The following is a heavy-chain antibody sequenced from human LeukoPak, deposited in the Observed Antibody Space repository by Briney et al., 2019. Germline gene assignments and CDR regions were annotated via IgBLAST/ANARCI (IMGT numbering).Heavy chain of an antibody. CDR3: AKDKALGYCSAGSCLYLDY. CDR2: ILGDGGNT. D-gene: IGHD2-15*01. V-gene: IGHV3-43*02. CDR1: GFTFDDYA. Sequence: GGSLRLSCAASGFTFDDYAMHWVRQAPGKGLEGVTLILGDGGNTYYADSVKGRFTLSRDNSKNSLYLQMNSLRSEDTDFYYCAKDKALGYCSAGSCLYLDYWGQGTLVTVSS. J-gene: IGHJ4*02.